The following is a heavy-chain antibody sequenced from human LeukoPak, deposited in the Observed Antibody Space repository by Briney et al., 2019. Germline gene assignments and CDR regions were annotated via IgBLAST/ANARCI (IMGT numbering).Heavy chain of an antibody. CDR2: IWYDGSNK. CDR1: GFTFGSYG. D-gene: IGHD3-16*01. Sequence: GGSLRLSCAASGFTFGSYGMHWVRQAPGKGLEWVAVIWYDGSNKYYADSVKGRFTISRDNSKNTLYLQMNSLRVEDTAVYFCAGGFGFLIESWGQGTLVTVSS. J-gene: IGHJ4*02. V-gene: IGHV3-33*01. CDR3: AGGFGFLIES.